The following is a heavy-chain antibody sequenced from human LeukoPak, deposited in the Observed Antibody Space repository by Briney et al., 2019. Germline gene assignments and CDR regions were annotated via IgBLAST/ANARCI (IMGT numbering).Heavy chain of an antibody. CDR2: ISGSGSGGST. J-gene: IGHJ4*02. CDR3: AKSGYNRFDY. CDR1: GFTFSSSA. D-gene: IGHD5-24*01. Sequence: GGSLRLSCAASGFTFSSSAMSWVRQAPGRGLEWVSSISGSGSGGSTYYADSVKGRFTISRDNSKNTLYLQMNSLIAEDTAVYYCAKSGYNRFDYWGQGTRVTVSS. V-gene: IGHV3-23*01.